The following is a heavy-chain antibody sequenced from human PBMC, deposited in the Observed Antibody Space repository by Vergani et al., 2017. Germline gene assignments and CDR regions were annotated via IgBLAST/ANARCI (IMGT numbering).Heavy chain of an antibody. Sequence: QVQLVQSGAEVQKPGASVKVSCKVSGYTLTELSMHWVRQAPGKGLEWMGGFDPEDGETIYAQKFQGRVTMTEDTSTETAYMELSSLGSEDTAVYYCATSYCGGDCYYPSADYWGQGTLVTVSS. CDR3: ATSYCGGDCYYPSADY. J-gene: IGHJ4*02. V-gene: IGHV1-24*01. D-gene: IGHD2-21*01. CDR1: GYTLTELS. CDR2: FDPEDGET.